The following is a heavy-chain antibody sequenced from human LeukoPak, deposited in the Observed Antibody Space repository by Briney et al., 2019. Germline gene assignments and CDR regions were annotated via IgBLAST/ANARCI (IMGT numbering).Heavy chain of an antibody. Sequence: PGGSLRLSCAASGLTFSSYAMSWVRQAPGKGLEWVSAISGSGGSTYYADSVKGRFTISRDNSKNTLYLQVNSLRAEDTAVYYCAKVSGLRYFDWLLATPVGLDYWGQGTLVTVSS. J-gene: IGHJ4*02. CDR2: ISGSGGST. CDR1: GLTFSSYA. V-gene: IGHV3-23*01. D-gene: IGHD3-9*01. CDR3: AKVSGLRYFDWLLATPVGLDY.